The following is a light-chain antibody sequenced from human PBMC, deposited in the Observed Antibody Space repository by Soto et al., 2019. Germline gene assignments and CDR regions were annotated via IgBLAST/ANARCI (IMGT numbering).Light chain of an antibody. Sequence: QSVLTQPPSVSAAPGQKVTISCSGSSSNIGNNYVSWYKQLPGTAPKVLIYDNNKRPSGIPDRFSGSKSATSATLGITGLQTGDEADYYCGTWDSSLNVGVFGSGTKVTVL. J-gene: IGLJ1*01. V-gene: IGLV1-51*01. CDR3: GTWDSSLNVGV. CDR2: DNN. CDR1: SSNIGNNY.